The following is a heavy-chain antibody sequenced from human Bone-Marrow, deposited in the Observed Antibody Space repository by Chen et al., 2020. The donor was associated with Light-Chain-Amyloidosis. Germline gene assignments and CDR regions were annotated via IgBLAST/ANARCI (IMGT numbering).Heavy chain of an antibody. J-gene: IGHJ4*02. D-gene: IGHD6-19*01. V-gene: IGHV3-30-3*01. CDR2: ISYDENTK. CDR3: ATDSAVPGAHPPDY. Sequence: QVRLVESGGGVVQPGGSLRLSCAASGFAFSSYAMHWVRQAPGKGLGWVAAISYDENTKYCADSGRGRFTISRDNSKNTLFLQMSSLTADDTALFYCATDSAVPGAHPPDYWGQGTPVTVSS. CDR1: GFAFSSYA.